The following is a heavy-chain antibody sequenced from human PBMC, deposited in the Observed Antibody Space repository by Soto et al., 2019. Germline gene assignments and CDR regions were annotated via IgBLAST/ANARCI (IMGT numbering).Heavy chain of an antibody. CDR2: IWYDGSNK. Sequence: GGSLRLSCAASGFTFSSYGMHWVRQAPGKGLEWVAVIWYDGSNKYYADSVKGRFTISRDNSKNTLYLQMNSLRAEDTAVYYCAREDSSGYYGNNWFDPWGQGTLVTVSS. D-gene: IGHD3-22*01. V-gene: IGHV3-33*01. J-gene: IGHJ5*02. CDR3: AREDSSGYYGNNWFDP. CDR1: GFTFSSYG.